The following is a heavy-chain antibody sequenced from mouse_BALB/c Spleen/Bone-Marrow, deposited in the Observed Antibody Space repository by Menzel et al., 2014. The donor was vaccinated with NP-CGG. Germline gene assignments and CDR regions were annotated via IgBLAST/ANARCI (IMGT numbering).Heavy chain of an antibody. Sequence: DVQLQESGPGLVKLSQTVSLTCTVTGISITTGNYRWSWIRQFPGNKLEWIGYIYYSGTITYNPSLTSRTTITRDTSKNQVFLEMNSLTAEDTATYYCARGAVITTGYFDYWGQGTTLTVSS. V-gene: IGHV3-5*02. J-gene: IGHJ2*01. CDR1: GISITTGNYR. CDR3: ARGAVITTGYFDY. CDR2: IYYSGTI. D-gene: IGHD2-4*01.